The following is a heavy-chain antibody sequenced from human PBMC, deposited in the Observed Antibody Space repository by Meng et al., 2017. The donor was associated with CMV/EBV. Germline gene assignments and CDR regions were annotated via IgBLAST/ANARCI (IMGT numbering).Heavy chain of an antibody. V-gene: IGHV4-59*01. Sequence: SETLSLTCTVSGGSISSYYWSWIRQPPGKGLEWIGYIYYSGSTNYNPSLKSRVTISVDTSKNQFSLKLSSVTAADTAVYYCARDRGVLRFLEWTHPRVDRGPVWFDPWGQGNLVTVSS. CDR2: IYYSGST. CDR3: ARDRGVLRFLEWTHPRVDRGPVWFDP. J-gene: IGHJ5*02. D-gene: IGHD3-3*01. CDR1: GGSISSYY.